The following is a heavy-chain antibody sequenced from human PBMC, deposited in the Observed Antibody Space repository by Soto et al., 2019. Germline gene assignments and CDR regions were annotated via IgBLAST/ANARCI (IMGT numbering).Heavy chain of an antibody. CDR1: GGTFSSYA. CDR3: ARGSIVVVTATSTPLYGMDV. J-gene: IGHJ6*02. V-gene: IGHV1-69*13. D-gene: IGHD2-21*02. Sequence: RASVKVSCKASGGTFSSYAISWVRQAPGQGLEWMGGIIPIFGTANYAQKFQGRVTITADESTSTAYMELSSLRSEDTAVYYCARGSIVVVTATSTPLYGMDVWGQGTTVTVSS. CDR2: IIPIFGTA.